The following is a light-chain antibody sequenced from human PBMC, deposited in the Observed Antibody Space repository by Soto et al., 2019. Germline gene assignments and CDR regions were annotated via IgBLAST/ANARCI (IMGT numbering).Light chain of an antibody. CDR1: SSDVGGYNY. V-gene: IGLV2-14*01. CDR2: EVS. J-gene: IGLJ2*01. Sequence: QSALTQPASVSGSPGQSITISCTGTSSDVGGYNYVSWYQQHPGKAPKLMIYEVSNRPSGVSNRFSGSKSGNTASLTISGLQAEDEADYYCAAWDNSLSDVVFGGGTKLTVL. CDR3: AAWDNSLSDVV.